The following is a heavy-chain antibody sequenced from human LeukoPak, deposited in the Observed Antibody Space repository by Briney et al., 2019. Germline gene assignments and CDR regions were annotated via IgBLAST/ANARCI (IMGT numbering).Heavy chain of an antibody. CDR1: GFTVSSNY. J-gene: IGHJ4*02. CDR3: ATYYCNDNFDY. Sequence: GGSLRLSCAASGFTVSSNYMSWVRQAPGKGLEWVSVIYSGGSTYYADSVKGRFTISRDNSKNTLYLQMNSLRAEDTAVYYCATYYCNDNFDYWGQGTLVTVSS. CDR2: IYSGGST. D-gene: IGHD1-20*01. V-gene: IGHV3-53*01.